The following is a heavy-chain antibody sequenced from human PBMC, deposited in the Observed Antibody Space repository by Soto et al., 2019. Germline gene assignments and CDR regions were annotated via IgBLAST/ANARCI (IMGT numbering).Heavy chain of an antibody. CDR1: GFTFSSNG. CDR2: IAYDGSKT. J-gene: IGHJ5*01. V-gene: IGHV3-30*03. D-gene: IGHD3-22*01. CDR3: ARWVGGSMFDNSGKYDS. Sequence: QVQLVESGGGVVQPGRSLRLTCAASGFTFSSNGMHWVRQPPGKGLEWVALIAYDGSKTYYGDSVRGRFTISRDNSENTLFLQMNSLRAEDTAVYYFARWVGGSMFDNSGKYDSWGQGTLVTVSS.